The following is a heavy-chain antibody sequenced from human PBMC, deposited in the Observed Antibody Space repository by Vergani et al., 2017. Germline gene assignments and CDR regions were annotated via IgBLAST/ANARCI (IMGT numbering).Heavy chain of an antibody. J-gene: IGHJ4*02. CDR3: ARCSLYSSGWYTQLFFDY. CDR2: IYTSGST. Sequence: QVQLQESGPGLVKPSQTLSLTCTVSGGSISSGSYYWSWIRQPAGKGLEWIGRIYTSGSTNYNPSLKSRVTISVDTSKNQFSLKLSAVTAADTAVYYCARCSLYSSGWYTQLFFDYWGQGTLVTVSS. V-gene: IGHV4-61*02. D-gene: IGHD6-19*01. CDR1: GGSISSGSYY.